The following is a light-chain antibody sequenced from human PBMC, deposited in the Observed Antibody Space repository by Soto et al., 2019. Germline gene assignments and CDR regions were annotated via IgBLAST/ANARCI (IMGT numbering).Light chain of an antibody. J-gene: IGLJ1*01. V-gene: IGLV2-14*01. CDR3: SSYTSSSTRV. CDR2: DVS. Sequence: QSVLTQPASVSGSPGQSITISCTGTSSDVGGYNYVSWYQQHPGKAPKLMIYDVSNRPSGVSNRFSGSKSGNTASLTISGLQAEDEADYYCSSYTSSSTRVFVTGTKVT. CDR1: SSDVGGYNY.